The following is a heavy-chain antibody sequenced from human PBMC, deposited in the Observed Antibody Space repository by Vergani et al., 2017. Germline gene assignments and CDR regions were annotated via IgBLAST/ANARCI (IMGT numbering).Heavy chain of an antibody. V-gene: IGHV3-33*01. CDR1: GFTFSSYG. CDR2: IWYDGSNK. D-gene: IGHD6-6*01. CDR3: ARDPGVEQLVPNYFDY. J-gene: IGHJ4*02. Sequence: QVQLVESGGGVVQPGRSLRLSCAVSGFTFSSYGMHWVRPAPGKGLEWVAVIWYDGSNKYYADSVKGRFTISRDNSKNTLYLQMNSLRAEDTAVYYCARDPGVEQLVPNYFDYWDQGTLVTVSS.